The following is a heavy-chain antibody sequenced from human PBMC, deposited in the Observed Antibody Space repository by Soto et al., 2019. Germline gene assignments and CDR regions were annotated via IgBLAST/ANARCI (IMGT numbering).Heavy chain of an antibody. D-gene: IGHD3-22*01. Sequence: SETLSLTYTVSGGSISSSSYYWGWIRQPPGKGLEWIGSIYYSGSTYYNPSLKSRVTISVDTSKNQFSLKLSSVTAADTAVYYCARLSYYDSSGYYLETWGQGTLVTVSS. J-gene: IGHJ5*02. CDR1: GGSISSSSYY. CDR3: ARLSYYDSSGYYLET. V-gene: IGHV4-39*01. CDR2: IYYSGST.